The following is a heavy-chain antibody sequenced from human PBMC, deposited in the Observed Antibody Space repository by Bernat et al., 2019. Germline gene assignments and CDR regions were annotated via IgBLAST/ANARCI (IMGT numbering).Heavy chain of an antibody. V-gene: IGHV1-46*01. CDR3: ARGDNGDVPRPFDY. J-gene: IGHJ4*02. CDR1: GYTFTSYY. D-gene: IGHD4-17*01. CDR2: INPSDGNT. Sequence: QVQLVQSGAEVRKPGASVKVSCKASGYTFTSYYLNWVRQAPGQGLEWMGIINPSDGNTNSAQKFRGTVTMTRDRSTSTVYMEMSSLRPDDTAIYYCARGDNGDVPRPFDYWGQGTLVTVSS.